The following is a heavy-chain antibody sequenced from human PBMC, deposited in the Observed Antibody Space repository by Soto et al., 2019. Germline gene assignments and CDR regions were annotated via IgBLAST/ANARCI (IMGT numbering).Heavy chain of an antibody. CDR2: IKSKTDGGTT. D-gene: IGHD1-26*01. CDR1: GFTFSNAW. Sequence: PGWSLRLSCAASGFTFSNAWMSWVRQAPGKGLEWVGRIKSKTDGGTTDYAAPVKGRFTISRDDSKNTLYLQMNSLKTEDTAVYYWTTDGRSGSPRADWGQGTLVTVSA. V-gene: IGHV3-15*01. J-gene: IGHJ4*02. CDR3: TTDGRSGSPRAD.